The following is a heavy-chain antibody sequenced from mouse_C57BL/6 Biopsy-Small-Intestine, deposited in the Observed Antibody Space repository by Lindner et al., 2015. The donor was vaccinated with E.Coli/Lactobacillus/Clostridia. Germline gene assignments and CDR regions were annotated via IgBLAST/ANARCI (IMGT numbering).Heavy chain of an antibody. Sequence: VQLQESGAELVRPGTSVKVSCKASGYAFTNYLIEWVKQRPGQGLEWIGVINPGSGGTNYNEKFKGKAALTADKSSSTAYMQLSSLTSEDSAVYFCARRTGKGPYYFDYWGQGTTLTVSS. V-gene: IGHV1-54*01. J-gene: IGHJ2*01. CDR3: ARRTGKGPYYFDY. D-gene: IGHD4-1*01. CDR2: INPGSGGT. CDR1: GYAFTNYL.